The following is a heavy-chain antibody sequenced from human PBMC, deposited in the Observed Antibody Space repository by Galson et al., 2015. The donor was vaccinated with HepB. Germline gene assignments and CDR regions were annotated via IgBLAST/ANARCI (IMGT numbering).Heavy chain of an antibody. Sequence: ETLSLTCAVSGESLNGYFWSWIRQPPGKGLEWIGDINHSGSTNYKASLKSRVTIAVDTSRNHLSLNLRSVTAADTAVYYCARSRSYSPGDYGMDVWGQGTTVTVSS. CDR1: GESLNGYF. J-gene: IGHJ6*02. V-gene: IGHV4-34*01. CDR3: ARSRSYSPGDYGMDV. CDR2: INHSGST. D-gene: IGHD1-26*01.